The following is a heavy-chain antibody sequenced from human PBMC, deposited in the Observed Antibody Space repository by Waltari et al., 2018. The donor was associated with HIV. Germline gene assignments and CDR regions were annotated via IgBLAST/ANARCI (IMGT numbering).Heavy chain of an antibody. D-gene: IGHD2-8*01. Sequence: QIHLVESGGGLVKPGGSLRLSCAASGFSFSEYDMTWIRQAPGKQPGGGSYINSGGSSKYFADFVNGRFTISRDNSKNSLYLQMNSLRAEDTAVYYCAKMGGVFYRFDAWGQGTLVTVSS. CDR3: AKMGGVFYRFDA. J-gene: IGHJ5*02. V-gene: IGHV3-11*04. CDR1: GFSFSEYD. CDR2: INSGGSSK.